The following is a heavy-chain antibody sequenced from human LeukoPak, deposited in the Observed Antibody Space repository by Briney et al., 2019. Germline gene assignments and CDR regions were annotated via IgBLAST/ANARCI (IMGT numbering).Heavy chain of an antibody. D-gene: IGHD3-3*01. Sequence: GGSLRLSCAASGFTFSSYAMHWVRQAPGKGLEWVAVISYDGSNKYYADSVKGRFTISRDNSKNTLYLQMNSLRAEDTAVYYCARDSTYDFWGGYSSAEYFQHWGQGTLVTVSS. J-gene: IGHJ1*01. CDR1: GFTFSSYA. CDR3: ARDSTYDFWGGYSSAEYFQH. CDR2: ISYDGSNK. V-gene: IGHV3-30-3*01.